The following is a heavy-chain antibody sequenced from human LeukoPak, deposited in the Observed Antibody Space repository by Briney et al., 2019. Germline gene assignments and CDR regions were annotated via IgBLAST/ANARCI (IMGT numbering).Heavy chain of an antibody. D-gene: IGHD6-19*01. Sequence: SQTLSLTCAISGDSVSSNSAAWSWIRQSPSRGLEWLGRTYYRSKRYHDYAVSVRSRGSVNPDTSKNQFSLQLNSVTPEDTAVYYCARFLGIGSQRYYFDSWGQGTLVTVSS. CDR3: ARFLGIGSQRYYFDS. V-gene: IGHV6-1*01. CDR1: GDSVSSNSAA. CDR2: TYYRSKRYH. J-gene: IGHJ4*02.